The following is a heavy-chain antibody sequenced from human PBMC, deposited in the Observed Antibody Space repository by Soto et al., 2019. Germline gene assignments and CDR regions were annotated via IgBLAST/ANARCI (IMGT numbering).Heavy chain of an antibody. CDR1: GFTFSDVW. Sequence: PGGSLRLSCAASGFTFSDVWLSWVRQAPGKGLEWVARIKSKSDGGATNHAAPVKGRFTISRDDSKNTLYLQMNSLKPEDTGVYYCSSYKWAWVLRNLWGRGTLVTVSS. CDR2: IKSKSDGGAT. D-gene: IGHD1-1*01. V-gene: IGHV3-15*01. CDR3: SSYKWAWVLRNL. J-gene: IGHJ4*02.